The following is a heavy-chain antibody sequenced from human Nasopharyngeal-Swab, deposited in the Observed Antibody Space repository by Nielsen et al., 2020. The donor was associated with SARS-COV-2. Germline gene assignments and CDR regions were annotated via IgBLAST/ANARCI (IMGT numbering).Heavy chain of an antibody. D-gene: IGHD1-26*01. V-gene: IGHV3-30-3*01. CDR1: GFTFSSYA. Sequence: GESLKISCAASGFTFSSYAMHWVRQAPGKGLEWVAVTSYDGSNEYYADSVKGRFTISRDKSKNTLYLQMNSLGADDTAVYYCARGIVGAITGDAFDIWGQGTMVTVSS. CDR3: ARGIVGAITGDAFDI. J-gene: IGHJ3*02. CDR2: TSYDGSNE.